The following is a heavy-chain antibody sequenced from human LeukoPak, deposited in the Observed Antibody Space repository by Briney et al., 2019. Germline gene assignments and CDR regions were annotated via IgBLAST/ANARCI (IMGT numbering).Heavy chain of an antibody. CDR2: ISGSGGST. V-gene: IGHV3-23*01. J-gene: IGHJ6*03. CDR1: GFTFSSYG. Sequence: PGGSLRLSCAASGFTFSSYGMSWVRQAPGKGLEWVSAISGSGGSTYYADSVKGRFTISRDNSKNTLYLQMNSLRAEDTAVYYCAKKAVTTGSSYYYYYMDVWGKGTTVTISS. D-gene: IGHD4-17*01. CDR3: AKKAVTTGSSYYYYYMDV.